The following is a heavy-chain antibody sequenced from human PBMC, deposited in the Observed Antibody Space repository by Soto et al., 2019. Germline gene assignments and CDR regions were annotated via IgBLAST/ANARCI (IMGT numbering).Heavy chain of an antibody. CDR1: GFTFSSYA. J-gene: IGHJ4*02. Sequence: GGSLRLSCAASGFTFSSYAMSWVRQAPGKGLEWVSAISGSGGSTYYADSVKGRFTISRDNSKNTLYLQMNSLRAEDTAVYYCAKDLGGYDWEYYFDYWGQGTLVTVSS. CDR3: AKDLGGYDWEYYFDY. V-gene: IGHV3-23*01. CDR2: ISGSGGST. D-gene: IGHD5-12*01.